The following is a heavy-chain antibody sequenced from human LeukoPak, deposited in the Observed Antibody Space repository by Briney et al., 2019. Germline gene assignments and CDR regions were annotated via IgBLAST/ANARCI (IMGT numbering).Heavy chain of an antibody. CDR1: GYTFTGYA. CDR2: INTNTGNP. V-gene: IGHV7-4-1*02. J-gene: IGHJ4*02. CDR3: ARDFRGGSCYYCNFDY. D-gene: IGHD2-15*01. Sequence: ASVKVSCKASGYTFTGYAMNWVRQAPGQGLEWMGWINTNTGNPTYAQGFTGRFVFSLDTSVSTTYLQISSLKAEDTAVYYCARDFRGGSCYYCNFDYWGQGTLVTVSS.